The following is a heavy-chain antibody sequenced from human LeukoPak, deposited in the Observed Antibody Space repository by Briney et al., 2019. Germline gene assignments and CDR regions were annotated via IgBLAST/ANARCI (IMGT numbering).Heavy chain of an antibody. CDR3: ARSELLWFGGVNSGFDY. V-gene: IGHV4-59*01. CDR1: GGSFSSYY. Sequence: SETLSLTCTVSGGSFSSYYWSWIRQPPGKGLEWIRYIYYSGSTNYNPSLKSRVTISLDTSKNQFPLKLSSVTAADTAVYYCARSELLWFGGVNSGFDYWGQGTLVTVSS. D-gene: IGHD3-10*01. CDR2: IYYSGST. J-gene: IGHJ4*02.